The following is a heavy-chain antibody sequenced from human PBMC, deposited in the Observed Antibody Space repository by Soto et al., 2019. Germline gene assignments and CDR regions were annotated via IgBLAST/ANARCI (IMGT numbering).Heavy chain of an antibody. V-gene: IGHV3-30-3*01. J-gene: IGHJ4*02. D-gene: IGHD1-26*01. Sequence: QVQLVESGGGVVQPGRSLRLSCAASGFTFSSYAMHWVRQAPGKGLEWVAVISYDGSNKYYADSVKGRFTISRDNSKHTLYLQMNSLRAEDTAVYYCALVRGELPVNWGQGTLVTVSS. CDR2: ISYDGSNK. CDR3: ALVRGELPVN. CDR1: GFTFSSYA.